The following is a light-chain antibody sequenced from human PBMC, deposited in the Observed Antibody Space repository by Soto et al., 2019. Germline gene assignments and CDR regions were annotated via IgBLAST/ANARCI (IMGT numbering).Light chain of an antibody. Sequence: QSVLTQPASVSGSPGQSITISCTGTSSEVGGYNYVSWYQQHPGKAPKLMIYDVSNRPSGVFNRSSGSKSGNTASLTISGLQAEDEADYYCSSYTSSSTGVFGTGTKVTVL. CDR1: SSEVGGYNY. V-gene: IGLV2-14*01. J-gene: IGLJ1*01. CDR3: SSYTSSSTGV. CDR2: DVS.